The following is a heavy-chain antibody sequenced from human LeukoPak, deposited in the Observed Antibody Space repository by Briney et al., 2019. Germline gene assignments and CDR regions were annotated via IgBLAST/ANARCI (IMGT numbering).Heavy chain of an antibody. Sequence: PGGSLRLSCTASGFTFSSHGMHWVRQAPGKGLEWVGVIWFDGSNTRYADSVKGRFTIARDDSKNTVYLQMNSLRVEDTAVYYCGRGNFPHCSGDCFDSWGQGTLVTVSS. CDR2: IWFDGSNT. CDR3: GRGNFPHCSGDCFDS. D-gene: IGHD2-21*02. V-gene: IGHV3-33*08. CDR1: GFTFSSHG. J-gene: IGHJ4*02.